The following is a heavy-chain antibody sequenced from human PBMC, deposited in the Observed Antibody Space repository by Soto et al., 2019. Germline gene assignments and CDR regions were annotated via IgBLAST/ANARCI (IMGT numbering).Heavy chain of an antibody. V-gene: IGHV3-53*01. CDR2: IYSGGST. J-gene: IGHJ6*02. D-gene: IGHD3-3*01. CDR3: ARGMARRENYDFWSGPKAYSSYGMDV. Sequence: PGGSLRLSCAASGFTVSSNYMSWVRQAPGKGLEWVSVIYSGGSTYYADSVKGRFTISRDNSKNTLYLQMNSLRAEDTAVYYCARGMARRENYDFWSGPKAYSSYGMDVWGQGPRSPSP. CDR1: GFTVSSNY.